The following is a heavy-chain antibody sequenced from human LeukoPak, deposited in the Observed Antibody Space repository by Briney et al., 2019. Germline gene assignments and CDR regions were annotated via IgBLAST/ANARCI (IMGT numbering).Heavy chain of an antibody. CDR2: IYTSGST. CDR3: ARDRGTWNDDGFDY. CDR1: GGSISSGSYY. D-gene: IGHD1-1*01. Sequence: SETLSLTCTVSGGSISSGSYYWSWIRQPAGKGLEWIGRIYTSGSTNYNPSLKSQVTMSVDTSKNQFSLKLSSVTAADTAVYYCARDRGTWNDDGFDYWGQGTLVTVSS. J-gene: IGHJ4*02. V-gene: IGHV4-61*02.